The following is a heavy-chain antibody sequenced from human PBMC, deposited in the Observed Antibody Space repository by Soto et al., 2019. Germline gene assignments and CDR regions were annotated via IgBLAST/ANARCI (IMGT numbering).Heavy chain of an antibody. V-gene: IGHV3-23*01. CDR2: ISGSGGST. D-gene: IGHD4-17*01. Sequence: PGGSLRLSCAASGFTFSSYAMSWVRQAPGKGLEWVSAISGSGGSTYYADSVRGRFTISRDNSKNTLYLQMNSLRAEDTAVYYCAKDHGSGKVTTNYHFDYWGQGTLVTVSS. CDR1: GFTFSSYA. CDR3: AKDHGSGKVTTNYHFDY. J-gene: IGHJ4*02.